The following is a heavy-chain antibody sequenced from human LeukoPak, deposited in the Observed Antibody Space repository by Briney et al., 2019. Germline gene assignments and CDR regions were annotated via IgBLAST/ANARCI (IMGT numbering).Heavy chain of an antibody. CDR3: ARDNWNYGAVDY. V-gene: IGHV4-59*01. J-gene: IGHJ4*02. D-gene: IGHD1-7*01. CDR2: IYYSGST. Sequence: ETLFLTCTVSGGSISSYYWSWIRQPPGKGLEWIGYIYYSGSTNYNPSLKSRVTISVDTSKNQFSLKLSSVTAADTAVYYCARDNWNYGAVDYWGQGTLVTVSS. CDR1: GGSISSYY.